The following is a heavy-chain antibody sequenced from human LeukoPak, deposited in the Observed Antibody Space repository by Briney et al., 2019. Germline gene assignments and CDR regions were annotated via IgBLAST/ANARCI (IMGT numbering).Heavy chain of an antibody. J-gene: IGHJ4*02. CDR3: ARHSSGWSPPDY. CDR1: GGSISSYY. CDR2: IYYSGST. V-gene: IGHV4-59*08. D-gene: IGHD6-19*01. Sequence: SETLSLTCTVSGGSISSYYWSWIRQPPGKGLEWIGYIYYSGSTNYNPSLKSRVTISVDTSKNQFSLKLSSVTAADTAAYYCARHSSGWSPPDYWGQGTLVTVSS.